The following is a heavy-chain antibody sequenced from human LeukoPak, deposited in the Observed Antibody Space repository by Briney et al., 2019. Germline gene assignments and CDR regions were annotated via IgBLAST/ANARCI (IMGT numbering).Heavy chain of an antibody. D-gene: IGHD2-2*01. J-gene: IGHJ6*03. Sequence: GGSLRLSCAASGFTFSSYAMHWVRQAPGKGLEYVSAISSNGGSTYYANSVKGRFTISRDNSKNTLYLQMGSLRAEDMAVYYCARVYCSSTSCSDLYYYYMDVWGKGTTVTVSS. CDR3: ARVYCSSTSCSDLYYYYMDV. V-gene: IGHV3-64*01. CDR2: ISSNGGST. CDR1: GFTFSSYA.